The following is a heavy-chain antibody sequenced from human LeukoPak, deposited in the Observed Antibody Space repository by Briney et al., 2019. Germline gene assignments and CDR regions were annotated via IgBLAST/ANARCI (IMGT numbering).Heavy chain of an antibody. V-gene: IGHV4-39*01. D-gene: IGHD1-26*01. CDR1: DGSISGSSYY. J-gene: IGHJ4*02. CDR2: IHYSAST. CDR3: ARTPLFSGAYGRGYFDY. Sequence: PSETLSLTCTVSDGSISGSSYYWGWIRQPPGKGLEWIGTIHYSASTYYNPSLKSRVTISVDTSKSQFSLKVNSVTAADTAVYYCARTPLFSGAYGRGYFDYWGQGTLVTVSS.